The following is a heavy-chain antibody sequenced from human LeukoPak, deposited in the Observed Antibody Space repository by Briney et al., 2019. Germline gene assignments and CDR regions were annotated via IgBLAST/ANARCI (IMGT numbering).Heavy chain of an antibody. J-gene: IGHJ4*02. Sequence: NPSETLSLTCTVSGNSISSGDNYWSWIRQPAGKGLEWIGRIYTSGSTNYNPSLKSRVTISVDTSKNQFSLKLSSVTAADTAVYYCARVRGQNFRTYYDFWSGYFIPSHFDYWGQGTLVTVSS. V-gene: IGHV4-61*02. D-gene: IGHD3-3*01. CDR1: GNSISSGDNY. CDR2: IYTSGST. CDR3: ARVRGQNFRTYYDFWSGYFIPSHFDY.